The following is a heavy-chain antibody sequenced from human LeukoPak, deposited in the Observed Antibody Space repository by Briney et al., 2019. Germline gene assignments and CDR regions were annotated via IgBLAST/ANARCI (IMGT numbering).Heavy chain of an antibody. V-gene: IGHV4-4*09. CDR1: GGSISSYY. Sequence: SETLSLTCTVSGGSISSYYWSWIRQPPGKGLEWIGYIYTSGSTNYNPSLKSRVTISVDTSKNQFSLKLSSVNAADTAVYYCARDYDYDLKFDPWGQGALVTVSS. D-gene: IGHD3-3*01. CDR2: IYTSGST. J-gene: IGHJ5*02. CDR3: ARDYDYDLKFDP.